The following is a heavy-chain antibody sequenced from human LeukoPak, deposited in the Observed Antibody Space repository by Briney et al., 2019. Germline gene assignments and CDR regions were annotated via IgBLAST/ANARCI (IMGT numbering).Heavy chain of an antibody. J-gene: IGHJ4*02. V-gene: IGHV3-7*01. CDR1: GFTFSSYW. Sequence: GGSLRLSCAASGFTFSSYWMSWVRQAPGKGLEWVANIKQDGSEKYYVDSVKGRFTISRDNAKNSLYLQMNSLRAEDTAVYYCARDIHNVWFGESLYYFDYWGQGTLVTVSS. D-gene: IGHD3-10*01. CDR3: ARDIHNVWFGESLYYFDY. CDR2: IKQDGSEK.